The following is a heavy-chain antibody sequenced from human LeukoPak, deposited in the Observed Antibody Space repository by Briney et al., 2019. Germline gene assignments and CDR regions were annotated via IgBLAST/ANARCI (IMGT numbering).Heavy chain of an antibody. V-gene: IGHV1-69*06. J-gene: IGHJ4*02. Sequence: ASVKVSCKASGATFSSYAISWVRQAPGQGLEWMGGIIPIFGTANYAQKFQGRVTITADKSTSTAYMELSSLRSEDTAVYYCARGPLGIVGATIADYWGQGTLVTVSS. CDR1: GATFSSYA. CDR2: IIPIFGTA. D-gene: IGHD1-26*01. CDR3: ARGPLGIVGATIADY.